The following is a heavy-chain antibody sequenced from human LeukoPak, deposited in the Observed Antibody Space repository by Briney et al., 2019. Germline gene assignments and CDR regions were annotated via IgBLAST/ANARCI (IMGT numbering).Heavy chain of an antibody. Sequence: GESLKISCKVSGYSFSIYYIAWVRQMPGQGLEWLGIIYPDDSDTRYNPSFQGQVTISADKSISTAYLQFDSLKASDTAMYYCARLTIAAPAFFDYWGQGTLVTVSS. D-gene: IGHD6-6*01. CDR3: ARLTIAAPAFFDY. CDR1: GYSFSIYY. V-gene: IGHV5-51*01. J-gene: IGHJ4*02. CDR2: IYPDDSDT.